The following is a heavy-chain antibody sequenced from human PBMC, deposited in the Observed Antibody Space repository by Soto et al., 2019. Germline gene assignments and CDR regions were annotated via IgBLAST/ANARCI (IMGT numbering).Heavy chain of an antibody. V-gene: IGHV3-23*01. CDR1: GFTFSSYA. CDR3: AKGPEYYYDSTQSGFDP. D-gene: IGHD3-22*01. Sequence: EVQLLESGEGLVQPGGSLRLSCAASGFTFSSYAMSWVRQAPGKGLEWVSAISGSGGSTYYADSVKGRFTISRDNSKNTLYLQMNSLRAEDTGVYYCAKGPEYYYDSTQSGFDPWGQGTLVTVSS. CDR2: ISGSGGST. J-gene: IGHJ5*02.